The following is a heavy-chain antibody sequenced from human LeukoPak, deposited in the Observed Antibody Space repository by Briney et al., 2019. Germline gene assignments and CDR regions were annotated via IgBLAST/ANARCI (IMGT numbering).Heavy chain of an antibody. D-gene: IGHD3-10*01. Sequence: SETLSLTCTVSGGSISSGGYYWSWIRQHPGKGLEWIGYIYYSGSTYYNPSLKSRVTISVDTSKNQFSLKLSSVTAADTAVYYCARDIRGAADYWGQGTLVTVSS. J-gene: IGHJ4*02. CDR2: IYYSGST. CDR1: GGSISSGGYY. CDR3: ARDIRGAADY. V-gene: IGHV4-31*03.